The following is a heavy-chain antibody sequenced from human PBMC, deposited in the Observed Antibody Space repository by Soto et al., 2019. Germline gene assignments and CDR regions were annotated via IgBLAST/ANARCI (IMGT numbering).Heavy chain of an antibody. CDR2: IIPIFGTA. V-gene: IGHV1-69*13. CDR3: ARDRANITIFGVVSLVGYYGMDV. CDR1: GGIFSSYA. Sequence: ASVKVSCKASGGIFSSYAISWVRQAPGQGLEWMGGIIPIFGTANYAQKFQGRVTITADESTSTAYMELSSLRSEDTAVYYCARDRANITIFGVVSLVGYYGMDVWGQGTTVTVSS. J-gene: IGHJ6*02. D-gene: IGHD3-3*01.